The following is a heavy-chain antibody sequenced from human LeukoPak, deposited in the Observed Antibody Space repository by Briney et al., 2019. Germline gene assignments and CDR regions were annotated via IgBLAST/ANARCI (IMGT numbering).Heavy chain of an antibody. D-gene: IGHD6-19*01. V-gene: IGHV3-21*01. CDR2: ISSSSSYI. J-gene: IGHJ4*02. Sequence: GGSLRLSCAASGFTFSSYSMNWVRQAPGKGLEWVSSISSSSSYIYYADSVKGRFTISRDNAKNSLYLQMNSLRAEDTAVYYCARTYSSGLSFDYWGQGTLVTVSS. CDR1: GFTFSSYS. CDR3: ARTYSSGLSFDY.